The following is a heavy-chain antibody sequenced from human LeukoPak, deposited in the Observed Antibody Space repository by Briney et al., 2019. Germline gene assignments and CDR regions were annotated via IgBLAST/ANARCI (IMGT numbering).Heavy chain of an antibody. Sequence: ASVKVSCKASGYTFTGYYMHWVRQAPGQGLEWMGWINPNSGGTNYAQKFQGRVTMTRDTSISTAYMELRSLRSDDTAVYYCARSYYYGSGSYFGYNYYYMDVWGKGTTVTVSS. CDR3: ARSYYYGSGSYFGYNYYYMDV. J-gene: IGHJ6*03. CDR2: INPNSGGT. CDR1: GYTFTGYY. D-gene: IGHD3-10*01. V-gene: IGHV1-2*02.